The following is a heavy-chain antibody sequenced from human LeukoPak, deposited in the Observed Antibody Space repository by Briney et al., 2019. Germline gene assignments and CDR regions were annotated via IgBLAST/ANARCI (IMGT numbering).Heavy chain of an antibody. J-gene: IGHJ4*02. V-gene: IGHV3-23*01. CDR3: ATWSAAGSFDY. CDR1: GFTFSSYA. D-gene: IGHD6-13*01. CDR2: ISGSGGST. Sequence: PGGSLRLSCAASGFTFSSYAMTWVRQAPGKGLEWVSAISGSGGSTYYADSVKGRFTISRDNAKNTLYLQMNSLRAEDTAVYYCATWSAAGSFDYWGQGTLVTVSS.